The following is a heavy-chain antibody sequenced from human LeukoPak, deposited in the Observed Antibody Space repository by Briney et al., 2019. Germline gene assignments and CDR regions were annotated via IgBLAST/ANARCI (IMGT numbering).Heavy chain of an antibody. Sequence: PSETLSLTCTVSGGSISSSSYYWGWIRQPPGKGLEWIGSIYYSGSTYYNPSLKSRVTISVDTSKNQFSLKLSSVTAADTAVYYCARAYPYSSGWYREDYFDYWGQGTLVTVSS. CDR3: ARAYPYSSGWYREDYFDY. CDR2: IYYSGST. V-gene: IGHV4-39*07. D-gene: IGHD6-19*01. CDR1: GGSISSSSYY. J-gene: IGHJ4*02.